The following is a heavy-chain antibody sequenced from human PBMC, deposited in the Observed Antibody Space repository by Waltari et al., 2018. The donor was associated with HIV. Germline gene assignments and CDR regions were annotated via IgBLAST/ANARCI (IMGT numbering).Heavy chain of an antibody. Sequence: QLQLQESGPGLVKPSETLSLTCTVSGGSISSSSYYWGWIRQPPGEGLEWIGSIYYSGSTYYNPSRKSRVTISGDTSKNQFSLKLSSVTAADTAVYYCARNLEWLFYFDYWGQGTLVTVSS. V-gene: IGHV4-39*01. CDR1: GGSISSSSYY. D-gene: IGHD3-3*01. J-gene: IGHJ4*02. CDR3: ARNLEWLFYFDY. CDR2: IYYSGST.